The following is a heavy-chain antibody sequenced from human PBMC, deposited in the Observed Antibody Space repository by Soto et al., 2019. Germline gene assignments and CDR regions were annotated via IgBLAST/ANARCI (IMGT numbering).Heavy chain of an antibody. V-gene: IGHV3-30*18. Sequence: PGGSLRLSCTASGFAFNSHDFNWVRQAPGKGLEWVAVISYDGSNKYYADSVKGRFTISRDNSKNTLYLQMNSLRAEDTAVYYCAKDYDILALGYWGQGTLVTVSS. CDR1: GFAFNSHD. CDR3: AKDYDILALGY. D-gene: IGHD3-9*01. CDR2: ISYDGSNK. J-gene: IGHJ4*02.